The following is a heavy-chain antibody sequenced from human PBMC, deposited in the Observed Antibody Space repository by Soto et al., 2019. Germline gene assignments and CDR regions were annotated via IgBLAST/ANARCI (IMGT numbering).Heavy chain of an antibody. CDR1: GYTFTGYY. V-gene: IGHV1-2*02. D-gene: IGHD6-13*01. Sequence: ASVKVSCKASGYTFTGYYMHWVRQAPGQGLEWMGWINPNSGGTNYAQKFQGRVTMTRDTSISTAYMELSRLRSDDTAVYYCARVAAAGTGGAYYYYYYGMDVWGQGTTVTVSS. CDR2: INPNSGGT. J-gene: IGHJ6*02. CDR3: ARVAAAGTGGAYYYYYYGMDV.